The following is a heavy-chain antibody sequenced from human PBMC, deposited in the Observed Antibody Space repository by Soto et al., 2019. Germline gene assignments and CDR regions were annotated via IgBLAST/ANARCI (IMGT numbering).Heavy chain of an antibody. Sequence: GSLRLSCAASVFTFSDYYMSWIRQAPGKGLEWVSYISSIGSTIYYADSVKGRFTISRDNAKNSLYLQMNSLRDEDTAVYYCARDRGVVVPAAYYYYYYGMDVWGQGTTVTVSS. V-gene: IGHV3-11*04. CDR1: VFTFSDYY. CDR2: ISSIGSTI. CDR3: ARDRGVVVPAAYYYYYYGMDV. J-gene: IGHJ6*02. D-gene: IGHD2-2*01.